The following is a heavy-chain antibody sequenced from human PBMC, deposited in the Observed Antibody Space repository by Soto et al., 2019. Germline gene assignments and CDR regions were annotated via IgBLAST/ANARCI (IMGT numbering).Heavy chain of an antibody. V-gene: IGHV3-64D*06. Sequence: GGSLRLSCSASGFTFSSYAMHCVRQAPGKGLEYVSAISSNGGSTYYADSVKGRFTISRDNSKNTLYLQMSSLRAEDTAVYYCVKGQAAYSSSSHISSYYYYYYGMDVWGQGTTVTVSS. D-gene: IGHD6-6*01. CDR1: GFTFSSYA. J-gene: IGHJ6*02. CDR3: VKGQAAYSSSSHISSYYYYYYGMDV. CDR2: ISSNGGST.